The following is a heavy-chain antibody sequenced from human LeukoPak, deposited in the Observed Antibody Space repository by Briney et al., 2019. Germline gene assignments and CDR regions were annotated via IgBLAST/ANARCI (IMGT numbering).Heavy chain of an antibody. D-gene: IGHD6-6*01. J-gene: IGHJ4*02. Sequence: ASVKVSCKASGYTFTSYGISWVRQAPGQGLEWMGWISAYNGNTNYAQKLQGRVTMTTDTSTSTAYMELRSLRSDDTAVYYCARAWNLFYSISSRSLDYWGQGTLVTVSS. CDR1: GYTFTSYG. CDR2: ISAYNGNT. V-gene: IGHV1-18*01. CDR3: ARAWNLFYSISSRSLDY.